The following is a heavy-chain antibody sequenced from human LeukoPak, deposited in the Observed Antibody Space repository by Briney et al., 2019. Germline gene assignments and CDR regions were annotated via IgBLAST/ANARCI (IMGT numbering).Heavy chain of an antibody. J-gene: IGHJ4*02. CDR1: GGSLSGYY. CDR3: ARGPCSTSCHRSWYFDY. Sequence: SETLSLTCAVYGGSLSGYYCSWIRQPPGKGLEWIGEINHSGSTNYNPSLKSRVTISVDTSKNQFSLKLSSVTAADTAVYYCARGPCSTSCHRSWYFDYWGQGTLVTVSS. CDR2: INHSGST. V-gene: IGHV4-34*01. D-gene: IGHD2-2*01.